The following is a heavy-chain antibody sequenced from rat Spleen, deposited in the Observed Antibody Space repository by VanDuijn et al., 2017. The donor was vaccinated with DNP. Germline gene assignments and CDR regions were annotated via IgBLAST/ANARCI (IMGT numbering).Heavy chain of an antibody. CDR1: GFTFXNYG. D-gene: IGHD5-1*01. CDR2: ISPSGGST. CDR3: ATEGGNWFDY. Sequence: EVQLVKSGGGLVQPGRSLKLSCAXSGFTFXNYGMHWIRQXPTKGLEWVASISPSGGSTYYRDSVKGRFTISRDNAKSTLYLQMDSLRSEDTATYYCATEGGNWFDYWGQGVMVTVSS. V-gene: IGHV5-19*01. J-gene: IGHJ2*01.